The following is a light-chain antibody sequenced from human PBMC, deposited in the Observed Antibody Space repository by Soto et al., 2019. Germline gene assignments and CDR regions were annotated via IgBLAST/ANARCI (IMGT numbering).Light chain of an antibody. J-gene: IGLJ3*02. CDR2: STN. CDR3: ALYLGGGITV. V-gene: IGLV8-61*01. CDR1: SGSVSITSY. Sequence: QAVVTQEPSISVSPGGTVTLTCGLNSGSVSITSYPSWFQQTPGQAPRTLIYSTNTRSSGVSDRFSGSILGGKAALTITGAQAADESDYYCALYLGGGITVFGGGTKLTVL.